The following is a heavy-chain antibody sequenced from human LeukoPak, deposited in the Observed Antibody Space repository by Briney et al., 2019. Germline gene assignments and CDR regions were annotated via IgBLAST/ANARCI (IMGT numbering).Heavy chain of an antibody. CDR2: IKQDGSEK. CDR1: GFTFSDYY. Sequence: GGSLRLSCAASGFTFSDYYMSWVRQAPGKGLEWVANIKQDGSEKYYVDSVKGRFTISRDNAKNSLYLQMNSLRAEDTAVYYCARSAGFGELLPNYFDYWGQGTLVTVSS. CDR3: ARSAGFGELLPNYFDY. V-gene: IGHV3-7*01. D-gene: IGHD3-10*01. J-gene: IGHJ4*02.